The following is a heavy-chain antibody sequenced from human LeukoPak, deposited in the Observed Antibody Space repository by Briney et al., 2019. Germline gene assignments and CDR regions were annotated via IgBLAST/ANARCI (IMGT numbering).Heavy chain of an antibody. D-gene: IGHD6-13*01. Sequence: SETLSLTCIVSGDSITPYSWSWIRQSAGKGLEWIGRMYVYGTINYNPSLESRVTMPADTSKNQLSLKLLSVTAADTAVYYCARKAAAGQYFDYWGQGTLAIVSS. V-gene: IGHV4-4*07. CDR1: GDSITPYS. J-gene: IGHJ4*02. CDR3: ARKAAAGQYFDY. CDR2: MYVYGTI.